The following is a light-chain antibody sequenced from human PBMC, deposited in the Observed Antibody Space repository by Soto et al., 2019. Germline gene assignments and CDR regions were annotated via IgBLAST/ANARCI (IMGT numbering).Light chain of an antibody. CDR1: QNVLYSSNNKNY. J-gene: IGKJ3*01. CDR3: QQYYSTPFT. V-gene: IGKV4-1*01. Sequence: DIVMTQSPDSLAVSLGERATINCKSSQNVLYSSNNKNYLAWYQQKPGQPPKLLIYWASTRESGVPDRFSGSGSGKDVTLPISSLQAEDVAVYYCQQYYSTPFTFGPGTNVDIK. CDR2: WAS.